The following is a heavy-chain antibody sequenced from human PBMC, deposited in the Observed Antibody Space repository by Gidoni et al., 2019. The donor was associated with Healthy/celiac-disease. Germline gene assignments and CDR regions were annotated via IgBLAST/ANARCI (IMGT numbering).Heavy chain of an antibody. CDR3: AKDFSRFWSGYSTPNDAFDI. CDR1: GFTFSSYG. D-gene: IGHD3-3*01. CDR2: ISYDGSNK. V-gene: IGHV3-30*18. J-gene: IGHJ3*02. Sequence: QVQLVESGGGVVQPGRSLRLSCAASGFTFSSYGMHWVRQAPGKGLEWVAVISYDGSNKYYADSVKGRFTISRDNSKNTLYLQMNSLRAEDTAVYYCAKDFSRFWSGYSTPNDAFDIWGQGTMVTVSS.